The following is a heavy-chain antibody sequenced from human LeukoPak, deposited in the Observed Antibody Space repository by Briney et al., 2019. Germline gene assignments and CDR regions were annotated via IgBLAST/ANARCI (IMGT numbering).Heavy chain of an antibody. CDR2: IYYSGST. D-gene: IGHD2-2*01. CDR3: ARDTVVVPAAMAFDI. CDR1: GGSISSYY. Sequence: SETLSLTCTVSGGSISSYYWSWIRRPPGKGLEWIGYIYYSGSTNYNPSLKSRVTISVDTSKNQFSLKLSSVTAADTAVYYCARDTVVVPAAMAFDIWGQGTMVTVSS. J-gene: IGHJ3*02. V-gene: IGHV4-59*01.